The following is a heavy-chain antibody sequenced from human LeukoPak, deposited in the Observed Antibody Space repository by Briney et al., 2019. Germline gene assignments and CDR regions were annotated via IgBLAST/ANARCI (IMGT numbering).Heavy chain of an antibody. V-gene: IGHV4-34*01. Sequence: SSETLSLTCAVSGGSFSGYYWTWIRQPPGKGLEWIGEINHSGNANYNPSLKSRVTISLDMSENHFSLKLTSVTAADTAVYYCARGQSYRKSQNWFGPWGQGTLVTVSS. CDR3: ARGQSYRKSQNWFGP. CDR1: GGSFSGYY. D-gene: IGHD4-11*01. J-gene: IGHJ5*02. CDR2: INHSGNA.